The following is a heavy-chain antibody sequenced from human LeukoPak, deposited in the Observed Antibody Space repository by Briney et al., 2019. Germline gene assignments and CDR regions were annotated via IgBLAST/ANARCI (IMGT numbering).Heavy chain of an antibody. J-gene: IGHJ4*02. D-gene: IGHD3-10*01. CDR1: GFTFSSNY. CDR2: IYSGGST. Sequence: GGSLRLSCAASGFTFSSNYMSWVRQVPGKGLEWVSVIYSGGSTYYADSVKGRFTISRDNSKNTLYLQMNSLRAEDTAVYYCASLPARETSLWFGELLTYYFDYWGQGTLVTVSS. V-gene: IGHV3-66*01. CDR3: ASLPARETSLWFGELLTYYFDY.